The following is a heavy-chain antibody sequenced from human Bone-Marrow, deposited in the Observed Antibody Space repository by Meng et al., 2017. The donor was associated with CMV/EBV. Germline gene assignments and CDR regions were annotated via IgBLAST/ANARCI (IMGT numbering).Heavy chain of an antibody. D-gene: IGHD1-26*01. CDR3: ARVIGWELLLIGSGWFDP. J-gene: IGHJ5*02. CDR2: INPNSGGT. Sequence: ASVKVSCKASGYTFTGYYMHWVRQAPGQGLEWMGWINPNSGGTNYAQKLQGRVTMTTDTSTSTAYMELRSLRSDDTAVYYCARVIGWELLLIGSGWFDPWGQGTLVTVSS. V-gene: IGHV1-2*02. CDR1: GYTFTGYY.